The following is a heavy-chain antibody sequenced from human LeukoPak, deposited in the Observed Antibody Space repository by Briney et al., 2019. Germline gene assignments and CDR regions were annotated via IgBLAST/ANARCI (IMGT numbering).Heavy chain of an antibody. D-gene: IGHD4-17*01. CDR1: GFTFDDYG. V-gene: IGHV3-20*04. CDR3: ARDGGHTVTGGFDY. J-gene: IGHJ4*02. Sequence: GGSLRLSCAASGFTFDDYGMSWVRHAPGKGPEWVSGINWNGGSTGYADSVKGRFTISRDNAKNSLYLQMNSLRAEDTALYYCARDGGHTVTGGFDYWGQGTLVTVSS. CDR2: INWNGGST.